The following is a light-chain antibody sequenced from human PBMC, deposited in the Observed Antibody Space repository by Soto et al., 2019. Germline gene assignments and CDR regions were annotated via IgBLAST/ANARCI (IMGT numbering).Light chain of an antibody. J-gene: IGKJ2*01. CDR2: GAS. CDR1: QSVNSRF. CDR3: QQYGSSPPMYT. Sequence: EIVLTQSPGTLSLSPGERATLSCRASQSVNSRFLAWYQQKPGQAPRLLMYGASTRATGIPDRFSGSGSGAYFTLNISRLEPEDFSVYYCQQYGSSPPMYTFGQGTKLEIK. V-gene: IGKV3-20*01.